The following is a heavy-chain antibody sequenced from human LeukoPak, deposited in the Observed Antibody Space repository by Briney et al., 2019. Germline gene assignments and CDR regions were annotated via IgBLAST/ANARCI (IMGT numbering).Heavy chain of an antibody. CDR3: ARGGWYHDY. D-gene: IGHD2-15*01. Sequence: SETLSLTYTVSGGSISSYYWSWIRQPPGKGLECIGYIYYSGSTNYNPSLKSRVTISVDTSKNQFSLKLSSVTAADTAVYYCARGGWYHDYWGQGTLVTVSS. CDR1: GGSISSYY. J-gene: IGHJ4*02. V-gene: IGHV4-59*01. CDR2: IYYSGST.